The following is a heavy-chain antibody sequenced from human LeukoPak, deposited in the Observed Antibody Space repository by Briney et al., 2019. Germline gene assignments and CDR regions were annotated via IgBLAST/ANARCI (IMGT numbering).Heavy chain of an antibody. V-gene: IGHV1-69*01. J-gene: IGHJ4*02. Sequence: SVKVSCKASGGTFSSYAISWVRQAPGQGLEWMGGIIPIFGTANYAQKFQGGVTITADESTSTAYMELSSLRSEDTAVYYCARGYGVATIRYYFDYWGQGTLVTVSS. CDR3: ARGYGVATIRYYFDY. CDR1: GGTFSSYA. D-gene: IGHD5-12*01. CDR2: IIPIFGTA.